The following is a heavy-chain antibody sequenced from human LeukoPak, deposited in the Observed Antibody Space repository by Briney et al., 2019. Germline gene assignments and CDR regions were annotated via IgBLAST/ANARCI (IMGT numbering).Heavy chain of an antibody. CDR1: GFTFSTYW. D-gene: IGHD6-13*01. CDR3: ARDQGAAGDY. J-gene: IGHJ4*02. Sequence: GGSLRLSCAASGFTFSTYWMTWVRQAPGKGLEWVANINQDGSENYYVDSVKGRFTISRENAKKSLYLQMNSLRADDTAVYYCARDQGAAGDYWGQGTLVTVSS. V-gene: IGHV3-7*01. CDR2: INQDGSEN.